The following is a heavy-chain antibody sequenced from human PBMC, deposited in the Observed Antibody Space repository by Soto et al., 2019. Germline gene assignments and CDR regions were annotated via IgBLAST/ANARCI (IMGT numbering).Heavy chain of an antibody. D-gene: IGHD3-9*01. CDR2: ISGSGGST. Sequence: PGGSLRLSCAASGFTFSSYAMSWVRQAPWKGLEWVSAISGSGGSTYYADSVKGRFTISRDNSKNTLYLQMNSLRAEDTAVYYCAKDSEVRYSDWLPLNWFDPWGQGTLVTVSS. CDR3: AKDSEVRYSDWLPLNWFDP. J-gene: IGHJ5*02. CDR1: GFTFSSYA. V-gene: IGHV3-23*01.